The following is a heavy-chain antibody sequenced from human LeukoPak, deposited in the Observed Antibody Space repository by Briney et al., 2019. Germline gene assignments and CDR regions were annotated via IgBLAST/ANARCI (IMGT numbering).Heavy chain of an antibody. J-gene: IGHJ4*02. V-gene: IGHV4-39*01. Sequence: SETLSLTCTVSGGSISSSSYYWGWIRQPPGKGLEWLGSSYYSGSTYYNPSLKSRVTISVDTSKNQFSLKLSSVTAADTAVYYCARRGIAVAADPDYFDYWGQGTLVTVSS. CDR2: SYYSGST. D-gene: IGHD6-19*01. CDR3: ARRGIAVAADPDYFDY. CDR1: GGSISSSSYY.